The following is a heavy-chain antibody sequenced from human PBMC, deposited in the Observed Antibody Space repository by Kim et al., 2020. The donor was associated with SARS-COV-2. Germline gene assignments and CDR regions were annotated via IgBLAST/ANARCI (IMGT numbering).Heavy chain of an antibody. J-gene: IGHJ4*02. V-gene: IGHV3-30*01. CDR3: ARDLSGIAAAGPLDY. Sequence: DSVKGRFTISRDNSKNALYLQMNGLRGEDTAVYYCARDLSGIAAAGPLDYWGQGTLVTVSS. D-gene: IGHD6-13*01.